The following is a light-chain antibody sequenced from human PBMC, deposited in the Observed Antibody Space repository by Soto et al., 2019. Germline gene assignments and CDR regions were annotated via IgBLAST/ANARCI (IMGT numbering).Light chain of an antibody. J-gene: IGLJ3*02. CDR1: SSNIGNNY. Sequence: QSVLTQPPSVSAAPGQKVTISCSGSSSNIGNNYVSWYQHLPGTAPKLLIYDNNKRPSGIPDRFSGSKSGTSATLGITGLQTGDEADYYCGTWDHSLGAGVFGGGTQLTVL. CDR3: GTWDHSLGAGV. CDR2: DNN. V-gene: IGLV1-51*01.